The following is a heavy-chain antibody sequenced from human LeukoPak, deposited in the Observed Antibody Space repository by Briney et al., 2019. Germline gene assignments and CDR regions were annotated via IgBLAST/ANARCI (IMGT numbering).Heavy chain of an antibody. J-gene: IGHJ4*02. CDR3: ARDVDTAMASDY. CDR1: GGTFSSYA. CDR2: IIPILGIA. V-gene: IGHV1-69*04. D-gene: IGHD5-18*01. Sequence: SVKVSCKASGGTFSSYAISWVRQAPGQGLEWMGRIIPILGIANYAQKFQGRVTITADKSTSTAYMELSSLRSEDTAVYYCARDVDTAMASDYWGQGTLVTVSS.